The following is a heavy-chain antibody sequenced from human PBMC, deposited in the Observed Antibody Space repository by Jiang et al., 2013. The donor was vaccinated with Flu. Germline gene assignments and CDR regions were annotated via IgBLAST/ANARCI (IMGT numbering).Heavy chain of an antibody. D-gene: IGHD3-16*02. CDR3: ARDGLSVGQFD. Sequence: SGAEVKKPGASVKVSCKTSGYTFVSYTIHWVRQAPGQRLEWVGWINPGSGTTKYSEKFQGRVNIKRDLSARTVNMELSSLRSEDTALYYCARDGLSVGQFD. CDR2: INPGSGTT. J-gene: IGHJ4*01. CDR1: GYTFVSYT. V-gene: IGHV1-3*01.